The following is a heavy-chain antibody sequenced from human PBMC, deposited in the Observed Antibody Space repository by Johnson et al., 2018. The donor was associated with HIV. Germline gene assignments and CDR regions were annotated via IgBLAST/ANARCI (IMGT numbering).Heavy chain of an antibody. D-gene: IGHD2-21*02. V-gene: IGHV3-9*01. CDR1: GFTFDDFA. CDR3: AKDYCGGDCYAFDI. Sequence: QLVESGGGLVQPGRSLRLSCAASGFTFDDFAMHWVRQAPGKGLEWVSGISWNSGIIGYADSVKGRFTISRDNAKNSLYLQMSSLRAEDTALYHCAKDYCGGDCYAFDIWGQGTMVTVSS. CDR2: ISWNSGII. J-gene: IGHJ3*02.